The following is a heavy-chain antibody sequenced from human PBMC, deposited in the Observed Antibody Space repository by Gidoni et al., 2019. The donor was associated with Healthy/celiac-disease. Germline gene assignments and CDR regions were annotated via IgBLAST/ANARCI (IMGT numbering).Heavy chain of an antibody. J-gene: IGHJ5*02. CDR2: INPNSGGT. CDR3: ARVNPRQLLGSENFDP. D-gene: IGHD2-2*01. V-gene: IGHV1-2*02. Sequence: QVQLVQSGAEVKKPGASVKVSCKASGYTFTGYYMHWVRQAPGQGLEWMGWINPNSGGTNYAQKFQGRVTMTRDTSISTAYMELSRLRSDDTAVYYWARVNPRQLLGSENFDPWGQGTLVTVSS. CDR1: GYTFTGYY.